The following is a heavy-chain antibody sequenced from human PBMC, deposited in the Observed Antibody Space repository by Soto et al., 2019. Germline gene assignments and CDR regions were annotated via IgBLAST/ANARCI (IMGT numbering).Heavy chain of an antibody. CDR1: GFTFSSYG. J-gene: IGHJ4*02. CDR3: AAGYYFGDY. CDR2: ISYDGGNK. V-gene: IGHV3-30*03. D-gene: IGHD5-18*01. Sequence: QVQLVESGGGVVQPGRSLRLSCAASGFTFSSYGMLWVRQAPGKGLEWVALISYDGGNKYYADSVKGRFTISRDNSKNTLYLQMNSLRADDTAVYFCAAGYYFGDYWGQGTLVTVSS.